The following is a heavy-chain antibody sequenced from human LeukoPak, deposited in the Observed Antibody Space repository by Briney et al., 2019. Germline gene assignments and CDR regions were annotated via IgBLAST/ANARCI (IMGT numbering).Heavy chain of an antibody. D-gene: IGHD2-2*01. Sequence: ASVKVSCKASGGTFSSYAISWVRQAPGQGLEWMGGIIPIFGTANYAQKFQGRVTITTDESTSTAYMELSSLRSEDTAVYYCAHGLGYCSSTSPPVCDYWGQGTLVTVSS. J-gene: IGHJ4*02. V-gene: IGHV1-69*05. CDR1: GGTFSSYA. CDR2: IIPIFGTA. CDR3: AHGLGYCSSTSPPVCDY.